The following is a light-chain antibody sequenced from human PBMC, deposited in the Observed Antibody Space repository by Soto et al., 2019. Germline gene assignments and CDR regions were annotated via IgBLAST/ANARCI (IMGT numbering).Light chain of an antibody. CDR2: DVI. J-gene: IGLJ7*01. V-gene: IGLV2-14*01. Sequence: QSALTQPASVSGSPGQSITISCTGTSSDIGAYNYVSWFQQLPGKAPKLMIYDVIYRPSGVSNRFSGSRSGNTASLTISGLQAEDEADYCCCSFTPSSTVVFGGGTQLTVL. CDR3: CSFTPSSTVV. CDR1: SSDIGAYNY.